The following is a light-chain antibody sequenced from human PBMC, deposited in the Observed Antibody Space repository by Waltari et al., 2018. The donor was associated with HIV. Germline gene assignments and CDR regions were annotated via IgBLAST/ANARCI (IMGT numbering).Light chain of an antibody. V-gene: IGLV1-47*01. CDR3: ASWDDGLSGHV. CDR2: RYE. J-gene: IGLJ1*01. CDR1: SSNIGRNY. Sequence: QPVLTQPPSASEPPGQSLSIPCSGGSSNIGRNYVFRYQQVANLAPNPPVPRYEQGPSGVPVRFAGSRSGTSASLVISGLRAEDEALYYCASWDDGLSGHVFGSGTTVFVL.